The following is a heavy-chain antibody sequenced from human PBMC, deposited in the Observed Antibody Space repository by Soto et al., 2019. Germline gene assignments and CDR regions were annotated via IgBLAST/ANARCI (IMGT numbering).Heavy chain of an antibody. J-gene: IGHJ4*02. CDR2: ISYDGSNK. CDR3: ARDKRDLRFLEWSYYFDY. Sequence: GGSLRLSCAASGFTFSSSAMHWVRQAPGKGLEWVALISYDGSNKYYADSVKGRFTISRDNSKNTLYLQMNSLRAEDTAVYYCARDKRDLRFLEWSYYFDYWGQGTLVTVSS. V-gene: IGHV3-30-3*01. CDR1: GFTFSSSA. D-gene: IGHD3-3*01.